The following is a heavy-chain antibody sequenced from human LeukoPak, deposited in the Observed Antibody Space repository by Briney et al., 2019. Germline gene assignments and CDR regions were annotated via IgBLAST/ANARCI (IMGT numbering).Heavy chain of an antibody. CDR1: GFTFTTYA. Sequence: GGSLRLSCAASGFTFTTYAMTWVRQAPGKGLEWVSGISGSGGRTYYADSVKGRFTISRDNSKNTLYLQMNSLRAEDTAVYYCATDIVVVPAANDAFDIWGQGTMVTVSS. D-gene: IGHD2-2*01. CDR3: ATDIVVVPAANDAFDI. V-gene: IGHV3-23*01. CDR2: ISGSGGRT. J-gene: IGHJ3*02.